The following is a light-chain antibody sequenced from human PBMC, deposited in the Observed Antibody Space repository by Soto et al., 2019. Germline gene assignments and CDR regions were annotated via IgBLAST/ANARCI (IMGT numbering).Light chain of an antibody. J-gene: IGKJ5*01. Sequence: EIVLTQSPATLSSFPGDRVTLSCRASQYINTRLAWYQQKPGQAPSLLIYGASSRASGTPARFAGSGAGTEFTLTISSLQSEDFAVYFCQQYNNWPITFGQGKRLEIK. CDR2: GAS. CDR1: QYINTR. CDR3: QQYNNWPIT. V-gene: IGKV3D-15*01.